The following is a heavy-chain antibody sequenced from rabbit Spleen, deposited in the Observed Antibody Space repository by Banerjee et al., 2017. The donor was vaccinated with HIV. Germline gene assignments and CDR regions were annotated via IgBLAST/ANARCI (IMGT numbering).Heavy chain of an antibody. V-gene: IGHV1S45*01. CDR1: GFSFSNKAV. Sequence: QQQLVESGGGLVQPEGSLTLTCAASGFSFSNKAVMCWVRQAPGKGLQWIACINAVTGKAVYATWAKGRFTFSKTSSTTLTLQMTSLTAADTATYFCARAGGGVYAFDLWGPGTLVTVS. J-gene: IGHJ4*01. CDR3: ARAGGGVYAFDL. CDR2: INAVTGKA. D-gene: IGHD4-2*01.